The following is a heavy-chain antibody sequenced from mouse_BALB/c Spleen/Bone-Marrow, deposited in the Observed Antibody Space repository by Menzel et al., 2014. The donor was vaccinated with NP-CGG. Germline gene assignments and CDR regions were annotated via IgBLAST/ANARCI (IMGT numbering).Heavy chain of an antibody. CDR1: GFSLTSYG. CDR3: ARGYGSAWFAY. J-gene: IGHJ3*01. D-gene: IGHD1-1*02. V-gene: IGHV2-9*02. CDR2: IWAGGST. Sequence: VKVVESGPGLVAPSQSLSITCTVSGFSLTSYGVHWVRQPPGKGLEWLGVIWAGGSTNYNSALMSRLGISKDNSKSQVFLKMNSLQTDDTAMYYCARGYGSAWFAYWGQGTLVTVSA.